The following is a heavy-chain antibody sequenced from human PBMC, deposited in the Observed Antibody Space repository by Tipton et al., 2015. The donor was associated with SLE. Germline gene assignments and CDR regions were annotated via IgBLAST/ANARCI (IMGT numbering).Heavy chain of an antibody. CDR1: GGSISDSTYY. CDR3: ARRHYSGPFDS. CDR2: IYSRGNK. D-gene: IGHD5-12*01. Sequence: TLSLTCTVSGGSISDSTYYWGWIRQSPGKGLEWIGSIYSRGNKFYNPTLMSRVTILLDTSKNQFSLSLSSVNAADTAVYYCARRHYSGPFDSWGQGTLVTVSS. J-gene: IGHJ4*02. V-gene: IGHV4-39*07.